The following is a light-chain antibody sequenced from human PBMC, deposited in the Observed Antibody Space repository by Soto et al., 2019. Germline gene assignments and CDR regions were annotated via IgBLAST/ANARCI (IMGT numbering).Light chain of an antibody. J-gene: IGKJ5*01. CDR3: QQYDSAPNA. CDR2: GAS. V-gene: IGKV3-20*01. Sequence: EIVLTPSPYTLALSPGEKATLSCRASQSVSRYLAWYQQKPGQAPRLLIYGASSRATGIPERFSGSGSGTDFTLTISRLEPGDFEVYYCQQYDSAPNAFGQGTRLEIK. CDR1: QSVSRY.